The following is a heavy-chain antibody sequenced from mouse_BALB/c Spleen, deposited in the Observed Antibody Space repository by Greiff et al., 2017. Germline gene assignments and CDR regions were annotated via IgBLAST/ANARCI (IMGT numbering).Heavy chain of an antibody. CDR1: GYSITSGYY. D-gene: IGHD2-4*01. CDR3: ARRRYDYDAWFAY. CDR2: ISYDGSN. V-gene: IGHV3-6*02. J-gene: IGHJ3*01. Sequence: ESGPGLVKPSQSLSLTCSVTGYSITSGYYWNWIRQFPGDKLEWMGYISYDGSNNYNPSLKNRISITRDTSKNQFFLKLNSVTTEDTATYYCARRRYDYDAWFAYWGQGTLVTVSA.